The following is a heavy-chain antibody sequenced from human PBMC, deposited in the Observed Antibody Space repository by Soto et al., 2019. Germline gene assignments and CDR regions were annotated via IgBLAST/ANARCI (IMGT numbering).Heavy chain of an antibody. V-gene: IGHV3-74*01. J-gene: IGHJ6*02. Sequence: EVQLVESGGGVVQPGGSLRLSCAASGFTFTTSWMHWVRQAPEKGLVWVSHINSDGSTTTYADSVRGRFTISRDNAKNTLYLQMNSLRVEDTAVYYCARDRDYGMDVWGQGTTVIVSS. CDR1: GFTFTTSW. D-gene: IGHD3-10*01. CDR2: INSDGSTT. CDR3: ARDRDYGMDV.